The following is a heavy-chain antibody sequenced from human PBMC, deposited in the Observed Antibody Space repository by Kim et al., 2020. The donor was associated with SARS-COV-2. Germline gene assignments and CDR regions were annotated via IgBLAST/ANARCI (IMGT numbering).Heavy chain of an antibody. J-gene: IGHJ4*02. CDR3: ATQVD. Sequence: IYYSGSTYYNPSLKSRVTISVDTSKNQFSLKLSSVTAADTAVYYCATQVDWGQGTLVTVSS. CDR2: IYYSGST. D-gene: IGHD2-15*01. V-gene: IGHV4-39*01.